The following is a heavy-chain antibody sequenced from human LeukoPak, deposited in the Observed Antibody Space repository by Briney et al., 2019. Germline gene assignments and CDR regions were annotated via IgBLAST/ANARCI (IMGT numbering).Heavy chain of an antibody. CDR2: INAGNGNT. V-gene: IGHV1-3*01. D-gene: IGHD5-18*01. CDR1: GYTFTSYA. CDR3: ARDRPRLGYSGPGY. J-gene: IGHJ4*02. Sequence: GASVKVSCKASGYTFTSYAMHWVRQAPGQRLEWMGWINAGNGNTKYSQKFQGRVTITRDTSASTAYMELSSLRSEDTAVYYCARDRPRLGYSGPGYWGQGTLVTVSS.